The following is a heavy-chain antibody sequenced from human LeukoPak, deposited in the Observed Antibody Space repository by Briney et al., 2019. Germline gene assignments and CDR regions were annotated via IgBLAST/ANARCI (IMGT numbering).Heavy chain of an antibody. V-gene: IGHV4-34*01. J-gene: IGHJ4*02. D-gene: IGHD3-22*01. CDR3: ARGRYDSSGYYLDY. CDR1: GGSFSGYY. CDR2: INHSGST. Sequence: SETLSLTCAVYGGSFSGYYWSWIRQPPGKGLEWIGEINHSGSTNYNPSLKSRVTISVDTSKNQFSLKLSSVTAADTAVYYCARGRYDSSGYYLDYWGQGTLVTVSS.